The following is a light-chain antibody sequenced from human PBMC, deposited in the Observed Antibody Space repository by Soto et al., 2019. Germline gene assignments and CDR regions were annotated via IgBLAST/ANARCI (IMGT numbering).Light chain of an antibody. Sequence: EIVLTQSPGTLSLSPGERATLSCRASQSVSRSYLAWYQQKPGQAPRLLIYGASSKATGIPDRFSGSGSGIDFTLTISRLEPEDFAVYYCQQYGSSPGTFGQGTKVEIK. V-gene: IGKV3-20*01. J-gene: IGKJ1*01. CDR3: QQYGSSPGT. CDR1: QSVSRSY. CDR2: GAS.